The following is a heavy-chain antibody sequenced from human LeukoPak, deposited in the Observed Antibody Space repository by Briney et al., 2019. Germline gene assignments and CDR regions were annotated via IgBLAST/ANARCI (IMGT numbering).Heavy chain of an antibody. Sequence: ASVKVSCKASGCTFTSYYMHWVRQAPGQGLEWMGIINPSGGSTSYAQKFQGRVTMTRDTSTSTVYMELSSLRSEDTAVYYCARDPSPLYSSSWYYFDYWGQGTLVTVSS. CDR1: GCTFTSYY. J-gene: IGHJ4*02. D-gene: IGHD6-13*01. CDR3: ARDPSPLYSSSWYYFDY. V-gene: IGHV1-46*01. CDR2: INPSGGST.